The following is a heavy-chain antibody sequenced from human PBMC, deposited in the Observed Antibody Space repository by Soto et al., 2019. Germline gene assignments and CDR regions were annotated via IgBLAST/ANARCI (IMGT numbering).Heavy chain of an antibody. CDR2: AFYSGRK. CDR1: GGSISNSDYY. CDR3: ARAPRGNYGYPSYFDY. V-gene: IGHV4-39*01. J-gene: IGHJ4*02. D-gene: IGHD3-10*01. Sequence: PSETLSLTCTASGGSISNSDYYWGWIRQPPGKGLEWIASAFYSGRKYYNPSLQSRVTLSVDTSKNQFSLKLSSVTAADTAVYYCARAPRGNYGYPSYFDYWGQGTLVTVSS.